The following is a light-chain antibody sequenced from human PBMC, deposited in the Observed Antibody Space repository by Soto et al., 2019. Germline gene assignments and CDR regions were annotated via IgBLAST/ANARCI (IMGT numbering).Light chain of an antibody. J-gene: IGLJ1*01. CDR2: DVS. CDR3: NSYTSSSTYV. V-gene: IGLV2-14*01. Sequence: QSVLTQPASVSGSPGQSITISCTGTGSDVGGYNYVSWYQQHPGKAPKLVIYDVSNRPSGVSNRFSGSKSGNTASLTIPGLQAEDEADYYCNSYTSSSTYVFGTGTKVTVL. CDR1: GSDVGGYNY.